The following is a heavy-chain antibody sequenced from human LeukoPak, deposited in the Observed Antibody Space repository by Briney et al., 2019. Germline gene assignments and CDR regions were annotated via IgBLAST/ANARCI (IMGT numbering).Heavy chain of an antibody. CDR1: GGSFSGYY. V-gene: IGHV4-34*01. CDR3: ARAAITFGGVIFSLDY. Sequence: SETLSLTCAVYGGSFSGYYWSWIRQPPGKGLEWIGEINHSGSTNYNPSLKSRVTISVDTSKNQFSLKLSSVTAADTAVYYCARAAITFGGVIFSLDYWGQGTLVTVSS. J-gene: IGHJ4*02. D-gene: IGHD3-16*02. CDR2: INHSGST.